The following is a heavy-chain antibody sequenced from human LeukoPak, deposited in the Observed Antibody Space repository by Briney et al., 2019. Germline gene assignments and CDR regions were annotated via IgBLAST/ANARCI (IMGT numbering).Heavy chain of an antibody. D-gene: IGHD2-2*01. J-gene: IGHJ4*02. V-gene: IGHV3-74*01. CDR3: VRGGPPRVVAATYFDY. Sequence: GGSLRLSCSVSGFTFRGYWMHWVRQAPGKGLVWVSRISSDGMSTSYADSVKGRFTISRDNAKNTVSLAMTSLRAEDTAVYYCVRGGPPRVVAATYFDYWGQGTPVTVSS. CDR2: ISSDGMST. CDR1: GFTFRGYW.